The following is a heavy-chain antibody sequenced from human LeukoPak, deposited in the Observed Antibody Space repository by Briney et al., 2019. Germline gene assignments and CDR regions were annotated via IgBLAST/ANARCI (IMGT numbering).Heavy chain of an antibody. CDR2: IYYSGST. CDR1: GGSISSYY. J-gene: IGHJ2*01. Sequence: SETLSHTCTVSGGSISSYYWSWIRQPPGKGLEWIGYIYYSGSTNYNPSLKSRVTISVDTSKNQFSLKLSSVTAADTAVYYCARGVRIAAAHWYFDLWGRGTLVTVSS. D-gene: IGHD6-13*01. V-gene: IGHV4-59*01. CDR3: ARGVRIAAAHWYFDL.